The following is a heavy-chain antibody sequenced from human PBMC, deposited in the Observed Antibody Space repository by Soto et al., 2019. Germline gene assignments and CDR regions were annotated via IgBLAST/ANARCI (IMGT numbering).Heavy chain of an antibody. CDR3: ARGRGYCSSTSCYRAFAI. V-gene: IGHV1-8*01. Sequence: VKGYCKGAGYGLSSDDSDWGRKKTGQGLEWMGWMNPNSGNTGYAQKFQGRVTMTRNTSIGTAYMELSSLRSEDTAVYYCARGRGYCSSTSCYRAFAIWGQRTTVPV. D-gene: IGHD2-2*01. J-gene: IGHJ3*02. CDR1: GYGLSSDD. CDR2: MNPNSGNT.